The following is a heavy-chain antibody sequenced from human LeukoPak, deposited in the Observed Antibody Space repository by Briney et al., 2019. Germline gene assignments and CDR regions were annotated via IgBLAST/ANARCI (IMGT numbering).Heavy chain of an antibody. CDR3: ARGNYMDV. J-gene: IGHJ6*03. V-gene: IGHV4-31*03. CDR2: IYYSVST. Sequence: TLSVPCTVSGGSLNRGGYYWSWISQHPGKGLEWIGYIYYSVSTYYNPSLKSRVTISVDTSKSQFSLKLSAVTAADTAVYYCARGNYMDVWGKGTTVTVSS. CDR1: GGSLNRGGYY.